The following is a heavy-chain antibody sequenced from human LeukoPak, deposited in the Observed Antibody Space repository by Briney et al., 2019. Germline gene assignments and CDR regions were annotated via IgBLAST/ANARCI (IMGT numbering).Heavy chain of an antibody. Sequence: PGGSLRLSCAASGFTFDDYGMSWVRQAPGKGLEWVASIKPDGSEKYCVDSVKGRFTISRDNAKNSLYLQMNSLRAEDTAVYYCARSLGWSSSQGFEDYLDVWGKGTTVTVSS. CDR2: IKPDGSEK. V-gene: IGHV3-7*03. D-gene: IGHD6-6*01. CDR1: GFTFDDYG. CDR3: ARSLGWSSSQGFEDYLDV. J-gene: IGHJ6*04.